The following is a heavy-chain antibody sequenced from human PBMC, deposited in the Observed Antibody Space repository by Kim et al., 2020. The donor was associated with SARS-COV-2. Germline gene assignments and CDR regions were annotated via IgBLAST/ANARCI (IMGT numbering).Heavy chain of an antibody. J-gene: IGHJ4*02. Sequence: GGSLRLSCAASGFTFSSYWMSWVRQAPGKGLEWVANIKQDGSEKYYVDSVKGRFTISRDNAKNSLYLQMNSLRAEDTAVYYCAREWLGGYDSSGYLFWGQGTLVTVSS. V-gene: IGHV3-7*01. D-gene: IGHD3-22*01. CDR2: IKQDGSEK. CDR3: AREWLGGYDSSGYLF. CDR1: GFTFSSYW.